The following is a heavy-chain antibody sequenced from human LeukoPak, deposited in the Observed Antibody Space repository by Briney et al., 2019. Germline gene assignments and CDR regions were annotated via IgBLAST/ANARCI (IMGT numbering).Heavy chain of an antibody. D-gene: IGHD1-26*01. J-gene: IGHJ4*02. CDR3: ARHSGFYSGTTLRRHYFDY. Sequence: PSETLSLTCTVSGDSIRTYYWSWIRQPPGKGLEWIGYIYYNGNTNYSPSLRSRVTISVDTSKNQFSLKLSSVTAADTAVYYCARHSGFYSGTTLRRHYFDYWGQGTLVTVSS. CDR2: IYYNGNT. CDR1: GDSIRTYY. V-gene: IGHV4-59*08.